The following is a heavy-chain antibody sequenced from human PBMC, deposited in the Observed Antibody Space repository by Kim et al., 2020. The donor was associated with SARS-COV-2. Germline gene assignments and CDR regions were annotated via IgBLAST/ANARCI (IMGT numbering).Heavy chain of an antibody. CDR3: ARHPPRGANLLTLDY. CDR1: GFTVSSNY. V-gene: IGHV3-66*04. Sequence: GGSLRLSCAASGFTVSSNYMSWVRQAPGKGLEWVSVIYSGGSTYYADSVKGRFTISRDNSKNTLYLQMNSLRAEDTAVYYCARHPPRGANLLTLDYWGQGTLVTVSS. J-gene: IGHJ4*02. D-gene: IGHD1-26*01. CDR2: IYSGGST.